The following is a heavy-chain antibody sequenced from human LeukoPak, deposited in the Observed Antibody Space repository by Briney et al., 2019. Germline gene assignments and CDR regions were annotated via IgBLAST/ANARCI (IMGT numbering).Heavy chain of an antibody. CDR3: ARVEGGGSSGWQPFDY. D-gene: IGHD6-19*01. V-gene: IGHV3-11*06. Sequence: GSLRLSCAASGFIFSDCYMSWIRQPPGKGLEWVSYISSSSSYTNYADSVKGRFTISRDNAKNSLYLQMNCLRTEDTAVYYCARVEGGGSSGWQPFDYWGQGALVTVSS. CDR1: GFIFSDCY. CDR2: ISSSSSYT. J-gene: IGHJ4*02.